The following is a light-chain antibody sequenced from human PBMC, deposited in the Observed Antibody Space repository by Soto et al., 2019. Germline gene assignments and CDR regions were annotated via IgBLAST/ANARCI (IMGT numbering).Light chain of an antibody. V-gene: IGKV1-5*03. CDR3: QQYNSFPWT. Sequence: DIQMTQSPSTLSASVGDRVTITCRASHSISSYLTWYQQKPGKAPKLLIYKASNLESGVPSRFRGSGSGTEFTLTISSLQPDDFDAYYCQQYNSFPWTFGQGTKVDIK. J-gene: IGKJ1*01. CDR2: KAS. CDR1: HSISSY.